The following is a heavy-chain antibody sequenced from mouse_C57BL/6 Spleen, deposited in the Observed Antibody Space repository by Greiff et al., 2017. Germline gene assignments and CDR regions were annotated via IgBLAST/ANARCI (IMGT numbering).Heavy chain of an antibody. CDR3: ERGESSSVYAMDY. Sequence: QVQLQQSGAELVKPGASVKISCKASGYTFTDYYINWVKQRPGQGLEWIGKIGPGSGSTSYNEKFTGKATLTADKSSSTAYMQLSNLTSEDSAVDFCERGESSSVYAMDYWGQGTSVTVSS. J-gene: IGHJ4*01. CDR1: GYTFTDYY. D-gene: IGHD1-1*01. V-gene: IGHV1-77*01. CDR2: IGPGSGST.